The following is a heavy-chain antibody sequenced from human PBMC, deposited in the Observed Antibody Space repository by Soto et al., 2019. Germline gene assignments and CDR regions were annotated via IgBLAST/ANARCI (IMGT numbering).Heavy chain of an antibody. V-gene: IGHV4-39*01. Sequence: QLQLQESGPGLVKPSETLSLTCTVSGGSISSSSYYWGWIRQPPGKGLEWIGSIYYSGSTYYHPYLKRRYTLSVDTSKNLFSLNRSSVTAASTAVYYSTTLYCSSTSCFPRKYYYYYYGMDVWGQGSTVTVSS. CDR1: GGSISSSSYY. D-gene: IGHD2-2*01. J-gene: IGHJ6*02. CDR2: IYYSGST. CDR3: TTLYCSSTSCFPRKYYYYYYGMDV.